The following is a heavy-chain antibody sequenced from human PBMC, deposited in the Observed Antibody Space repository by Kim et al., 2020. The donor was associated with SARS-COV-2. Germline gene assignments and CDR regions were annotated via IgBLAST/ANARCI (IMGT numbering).Heavy chain of an antibody. Sequence: YNDYAVSVKSRITINPTTSKNQCSLQLNSVTPEDTAVYYCARGLAAGFDYWGQGTLVTVSS. J-gene: IGHJ4*02. CDR3: ARGLAAGFDY. V-gene: IGHV6-1*01. D-gene: IGHD6-13*01. CDR2: YN.